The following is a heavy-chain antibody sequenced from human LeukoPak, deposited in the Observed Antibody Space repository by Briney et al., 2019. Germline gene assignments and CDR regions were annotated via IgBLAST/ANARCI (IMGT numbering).Heavy chain of an antibody. D-gene: IGHD3-3*01. CDR2: ISWNSGSI. CDR1: GFTFDDYA. Sequence: GGSLRLSCAASGFTFDDYAMHWVRQAPGKGLEWVSGISWNSGSIGYADSVKGRFTISRDNAKNSLYLQMNSLRAEDTAVYYCARGLRFLEWSVWGQGTLVTVSS. J-gene: IGHJ4*02. CDR3: ARGLRFLEWSV. V-gene: IGHV3-9*01.